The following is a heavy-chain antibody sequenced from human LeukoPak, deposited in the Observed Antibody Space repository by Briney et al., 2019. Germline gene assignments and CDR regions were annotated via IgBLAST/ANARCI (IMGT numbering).Heavy chain of an antibody. CDR3: ARAYQPLGGLSLPDY. CDR1: GYSFTTYA. J-gene: IGHJ4*02. CDR2: INPNTGNP. V-gene: IGHV7-4-1*02. D-gene: IGHD3-16*02. Sequence: GASVKVSCKASGYSFTTYAMSWLQQAPGQGLEWMGWINPNTGNPTYAPGFTGRFVFSLDTSVSTAYLQISGLKADDTAVYYCARAYQPLGGLSLPDYWGQGTLVTVSS.